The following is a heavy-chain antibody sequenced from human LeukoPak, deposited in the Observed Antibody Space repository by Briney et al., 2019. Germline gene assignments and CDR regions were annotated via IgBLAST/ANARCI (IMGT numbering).Heavy chain of an antibody. V-gene: IGHV1-69*13. Sequence: SVKVSCXASGGTFSSYAISWVRQAPGQGLEWMGGIIPIFGTANYAQKFQGRVTITADESTSTAYMELSSLRSEDTAVYYCARLASVNNWNDQMTFDYWGQGTLVTVSS. CDR1: GGTFSSYA. J-gene: IGHJ4*02. CDR2: IIPIFGTA. D-gene: IGHD1-1*01. CDR3: ARLASVNNWNDQMTFDY.